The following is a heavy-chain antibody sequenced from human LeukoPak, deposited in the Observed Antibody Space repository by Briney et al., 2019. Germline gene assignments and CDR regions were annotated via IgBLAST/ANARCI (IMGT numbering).Heavy chain of an antibody. CDR1: GFTFSRFA. D-gene: IGHD6-13*01. J-gene: IGHJ3*02. CDR3: ARGSSSWHYDAFDI. V-gene: IGHV3-64*01. CDR2: IISNGGST. Sequence: GGSLRLPCAASGFTFSRFAMHWVRQAPGKGLEFVSAIISNGGSTYYANSVKGRFTISRDNSKNTLYLQMGSLRAEDMAVYYCARGSSSWHYDAFDIWGQGTVVTVSS.